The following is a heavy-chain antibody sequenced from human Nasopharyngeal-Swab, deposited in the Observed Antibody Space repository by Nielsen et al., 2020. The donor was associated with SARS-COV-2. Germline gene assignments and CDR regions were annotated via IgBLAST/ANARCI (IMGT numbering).Heavy chain of an antibody. CDR2: IYPGDSDT. V-gene: IGHV5-51*01. CDR1: GYSFTSYW. CDR3: ARPTYYYDSSGYYSPGRPDAFDI. D-gene: IGHD3-22*01. J-gene: IGHJ3*02. Sequence: GESLKISCQGSGYSFTSYWIGWVRQMPGKGLEWMGIIYPGDSDTRYSPSFQGQVTISADKSISTAYLQWSSLKASDTAMYYCARPTYYYDSSGYYSPGRPDAFDIWGQGTMATVSS.